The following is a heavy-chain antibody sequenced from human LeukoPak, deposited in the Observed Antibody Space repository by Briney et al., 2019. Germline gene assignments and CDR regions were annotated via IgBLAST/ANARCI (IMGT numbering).Heavy chain of an antibody. J-gene: IGHJ4*02. CDR2: IYSSGST. D-gene: IGHD4-23*01. Sequence: SETLSLTCTVSGGSISSYYWSWMRQPAGKRLEWIGRIYSSGSTSYNPSLKSRVTMSVDASKNQVSLKLSSATAADTAMYYCARVYQSSGISSGYFDYWGQGPLAMVSS. CDR1: GGSISSYY. V-gene: IGHV4-4*07. CDR3: ARVYQSSGISSGYFDY.